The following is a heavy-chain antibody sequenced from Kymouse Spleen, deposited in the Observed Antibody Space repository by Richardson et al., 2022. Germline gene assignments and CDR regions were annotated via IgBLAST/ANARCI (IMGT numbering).Heavy chain of an antibody. CDR2: IRSKANSYAT. D-gene: IGHD1-7*01. CDR3: TRRITGTPYYYGMDV. CDR1: GFTFSGSA. J-gene: IGHJ6*02. V-gene: IGHV3-73*02. Sequence: EVQLVESGGGLVQPGGSLKLSCAASGFTFSGSAMHWVRQASGKGLEWVGRIRSKANSYATAYAASVKGRFTISRDDSKNTAYLQMNSLKTEDTAVYYCTRRITGTPYYYGMDVWGQGTTVTVSS.